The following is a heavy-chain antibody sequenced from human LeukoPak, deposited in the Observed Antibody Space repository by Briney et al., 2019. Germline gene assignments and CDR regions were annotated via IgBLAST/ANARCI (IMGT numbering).Heavy chain of an antibody. CDR2: ISYDGSDK. D-gene: IGHD2-8*01. Sequence: HPGGSLRLSCAASGFTFSNSAMHWVRQAPGKGLEWMTFISYDGSDKYYADAAKGRFTISRDNSKNTLYLEMSSLGLQDTAVYYCTEERDRDGYFCYWGQGTLVTVSS. J-gene: IGHJ4*02. V-gene: IGHV3-30-3*02. CDR1: GFTFSNSA. CDR3: TEERDRDGYFCY.